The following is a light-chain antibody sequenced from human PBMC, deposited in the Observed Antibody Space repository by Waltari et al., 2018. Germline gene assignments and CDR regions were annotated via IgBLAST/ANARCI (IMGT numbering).Light chain of an antibody. CDR1: NIGSKN. CDR3: QVWDRSSDHWV. CDR2: DDS. J-gene: IGLJ3*02. V-gene: IGLV3-21*02. Sequence: SYVLTQPPSVSLAPGQTARITWGGNNIGSKNVHWYQRKTGQALVVVVYDDSDRPSGIPERFSGSNSGNTATLTISRVEAGDEADYYCQVWDRSSDHWVFGGGTKLTVL.